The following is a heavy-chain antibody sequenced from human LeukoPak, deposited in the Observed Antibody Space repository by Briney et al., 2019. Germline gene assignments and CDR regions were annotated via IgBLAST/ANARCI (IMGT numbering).Heavy chain of an antibody. J-gene: IGHJ4*02. D-gene: IGHD2-21*01. V-gene: IGHV2-5*02. CDR1: GFSLSTSRVS. CDR3: AHRFFEVAGFDY. Sequence: ESGPTLVKPTQTLTLTCTFPGFSLSTSRVSVGWIRQPPGKALEWLALIYWDDDKRYSPSLKSRLTITKDTSKNQVVLTMTNMDPVDTATYYCAHRFFEVAGFDYWGQGALVTVSS. CDR2: IYWDDDK.